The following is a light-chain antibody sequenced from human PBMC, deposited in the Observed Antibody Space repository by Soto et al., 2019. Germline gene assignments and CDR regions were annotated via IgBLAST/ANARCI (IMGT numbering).Light chain of an antibody. CDR1: SSDVGGYNS. CDR3: SSYAGSNDFEVV. Sequence: QSVLTQPPSASGSPGQSVTFSCTGSSSDVGGYNSVSWYQQHPGKAPKLIIYEVSQRPSGVPDRFSGSKSGNTASLTVSGLQAEDEAYYYCSSYAGSNDFEVVFGGGTKVTVL. CDR2: EVS. J-gene: IGLJ2*01. V-gene: IGLV2-8*01.